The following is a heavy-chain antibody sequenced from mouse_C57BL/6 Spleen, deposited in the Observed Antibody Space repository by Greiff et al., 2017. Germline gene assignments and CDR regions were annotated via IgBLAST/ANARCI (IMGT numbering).Heavy chain of an antibody. V-gene: IGHV1-62-2*01. J-gene: IGHJ3*01. CDR1: GYTFTEYT. Sequence: QVQLKESGAELVKPGASVKLSCKASGYTFTEYTLPWVKQRSGQGLEWIGWFYPGSGSIKYNEKFKDKATLTADKASSPVYMELSRLTSEDSAVYFCARHEELGRFAYWGQGTLVTVSA. CDR2: FYPGSGSI. CDR3: ARHEELGRFAY. D-gene: IGHD4-1*01.